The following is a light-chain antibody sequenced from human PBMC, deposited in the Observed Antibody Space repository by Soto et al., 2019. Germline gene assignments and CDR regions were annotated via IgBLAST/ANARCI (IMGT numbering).Light chain of an antibody. V-gene: IGLV2-14*03. Sequence: QSALTQPASVSGSPGQSITISCTGTSSDVGGYNYVSWYQHNPGKAPKLMIFDVSNRPSGVSNRFSGSKSGNTASLTISGLQPEDEADYYCSSYTTSNTRQIVFGTGTKVTAL. J-gene: IGLJ1*01. CDR1: SSDVGGYNY. CDR2: DVS. CDR3: SSYTTSNTRQIV.